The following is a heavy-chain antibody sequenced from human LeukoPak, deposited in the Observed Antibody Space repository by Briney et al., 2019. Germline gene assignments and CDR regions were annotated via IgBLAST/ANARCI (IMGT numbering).Heavy chain of an antibody. D-gene: IGHD6-13*01. J-gene: IGHJ4*02. V-gene: IGHV3-23*01. CDR2: ISGSGGST. CDR3: AKTRAGHNTFDY. Sequence: GGSLRLSCAASGFTFSSNAMSWVRQAPGKGLEWVSGISGSGGSTYYADSVKGRFTISRDNSKNTLYLQMNSLRAEDTAVYYCAKTRAGHNTFDYWGQGTLVTVSS. CDR1: GFTFSSNA.